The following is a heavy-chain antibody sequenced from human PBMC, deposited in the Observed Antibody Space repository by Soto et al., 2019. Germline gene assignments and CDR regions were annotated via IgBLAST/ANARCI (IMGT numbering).Heavy chain of an antibody. Sequence: LSLTCAVYGGSFSGYYWSWIRQPPGKGLEWIGEINHSGSTNYNPSLKSRVTISVDTSKNQFSLKLSSVTAADTAVYYCARVTVTTLGYFDYWGQGTLGTV. V-gene: IGHV4-34*01. CDR1: GGSFSGYY. CDR2: INHSGST. D-gene: IGHD4-17*01. J-gene: IGHJ4*02. CDR3: ARVTVTTLGYFDY.